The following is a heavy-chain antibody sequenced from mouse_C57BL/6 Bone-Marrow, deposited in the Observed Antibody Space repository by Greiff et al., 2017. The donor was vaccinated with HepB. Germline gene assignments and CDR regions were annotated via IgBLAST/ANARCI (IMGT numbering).Heavy chain of an antibody. J-gene: IGHJ4*01. V-gene: IGHV5-17*01. Sequence: DVHLVESGGGLVKPGGSLKLSCAASGFTFSDYGMHWVRQAPEKGLEWVAYISSGSSTIYYADTVKGRFTISRDNAKNTLFLQMTSLRSEDTAMYYCARRANYSNYCAMDYWGQGTSVTVSS. CDR2: ISSGSSTI. CDR1: GFTFSDYG. D-gene: IGHD2-5*01. CDR3: ARRANYSNYCAMDY.